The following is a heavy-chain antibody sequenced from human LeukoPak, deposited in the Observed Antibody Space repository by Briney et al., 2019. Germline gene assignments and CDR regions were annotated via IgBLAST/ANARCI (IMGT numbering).Heavy chain of an antibody. V-gene: IGHV1-69*13. CDR1: GGTFSSYA. CDR3: ARGGLVLQHYYHMDV. J-gene: IGHJ6*03. D-gene: IGHD3-3*01. Sequence: VASVKVSCKASGGTFSSYATSWVRQAPGQGLEWMGGIIPIFGTANYAQKFQGRVTITADESTSTAYMELSSLRSEDTAVYYCARGGLVLQHYYHMDVWGKGTTVTVSS. CDR2: IIPIFGTA.